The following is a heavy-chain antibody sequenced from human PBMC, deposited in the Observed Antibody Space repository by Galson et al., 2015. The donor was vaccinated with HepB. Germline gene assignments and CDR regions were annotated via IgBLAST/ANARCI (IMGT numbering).Heavy chain of an antibody. V-gene: IGHV1-69*13. CDR3: ANKGYTHDTFHDY. D-gene: IGHD5-18*01. CDR2: IIPMFGSP. CDR1: GDTFSTYA. J-gene: IGHJ4*02. Sequence: SVKVSCKASGDTFSTYALSWVRQAPGQGLEWMGGIIPMFGSPDYAQHFQGRVTITADESTRTAYMELRSLRSEDTAVYYCANKGYTHDTFHDYWGQGTLVTVSS.